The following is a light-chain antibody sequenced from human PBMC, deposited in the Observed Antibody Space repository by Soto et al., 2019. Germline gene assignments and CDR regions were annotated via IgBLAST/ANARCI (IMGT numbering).Light chain of an antibody. CDR3: QSYDSSLSGYV. Sequence: QSVLTQPPSVSGAPGQRVTISCTGSSSNIGAGYEAHWYQQVPGTAPKLLIYENNNRPSGVPDRFSGSKSGTSASLAITGLQAEDEAEYYCQSYDSSLSGYVVGTGNKVTVL. V-gene: IGLV1-40*01. CDR1: SSNIGAGYE. J-gene: IGLJ1*01. CDR2: ENN.